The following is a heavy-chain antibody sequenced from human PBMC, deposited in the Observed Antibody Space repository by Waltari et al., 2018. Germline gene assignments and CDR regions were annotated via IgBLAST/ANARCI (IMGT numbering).Heavy chain of an antibody. V-gene: IGHV4-4*02. CDR3: ARDRGRGLYLDS. CDR2: IHGSGRS. Sequence: WGSGAGLHPGRGLGWIGQIHGSGRSNYNPALESRGTVSIDTSNNHFSLKVTSATAADTAVYYCARDRGRGLYLDSWGQGTLVTVSP. D-gene: IGHD2-15*01. CDR1: W. J-gene: IGHJ4*02.